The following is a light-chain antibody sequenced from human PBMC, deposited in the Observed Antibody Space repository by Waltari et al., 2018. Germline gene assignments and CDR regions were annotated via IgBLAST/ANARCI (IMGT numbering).Light chain of an antibody. Sequence: DIQMTQSPSTLSASVGDRVTITCRATQSISNYLAWYQQKPGKTPKPLIYDASTLENGVPSRFGGVGSGTEFTLTITSLQPDDFAAYYCQQYSTNSLWTFGQGTKVEL. V-gene: IGKV1-5*01. CDR1: QSISNY. CDR3: QQYSTNSLWT. CDR2: DAS. J-gene: IGKJ1*01.